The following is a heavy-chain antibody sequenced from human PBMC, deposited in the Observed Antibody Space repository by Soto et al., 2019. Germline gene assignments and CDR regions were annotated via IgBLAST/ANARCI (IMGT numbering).Heavy chain of an antibody. V-gene: IGHV4-30-4*01. J-gene: IGHJ3*01. Sequence: QVQLQESGPGLVKPSQTLSLACTVSGGSISSGDNFWTWVRQPPGKGLEWIGCISYSGSTYYNTSLKSRSTTSLDTSKNQFPLKLSSVTAADTAVYYCARDLGRSRLGRTAPEAFDVWGQGTIVTVSS. CDR2: ISYSGST. CDR3: ARDLGRSRLGRTAPEAFDV. CDR1: GGSISSGDNF. D-gene: IGHD7-27*01.